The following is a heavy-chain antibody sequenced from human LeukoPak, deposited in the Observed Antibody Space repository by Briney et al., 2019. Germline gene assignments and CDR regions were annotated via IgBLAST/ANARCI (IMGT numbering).Heavy chain of an antibody. V-gene: IGHV3-7*01. CDR1: GFTFSSYW. J-gene: IGHJ6*03. CDR2: IKQDGSEK. CDR3: ARDGMYCSSTSCYAYYYYYMDV. Sequence: GGSLRLSCAASGFTFSSYWMSWVRQAPGKGLEWVANIKQDGSEKYYVDSVKGRFTISRDNAKNSLYLQMNSLRAEDTAVYYCARDGMYCSSTSCYAYYYYYMDVWGKGTTVTVSS. D-gene: IGHD2-2*01.